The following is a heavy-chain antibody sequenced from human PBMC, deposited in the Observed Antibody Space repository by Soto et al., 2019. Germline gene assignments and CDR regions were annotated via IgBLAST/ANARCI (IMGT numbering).Heavy chain of an antibody. CDR1: GCTFTGHY. CDR3: AGGTAILGYCISPNCYTPFDY. CDR2: INPNSGDT. Sequence: ASVKVSCKASGCTFTGHYMYWVRQAPGQGLEWMGWINPNSGDTNYAQKFQGRVTMTRDTSISTAYMELSRLTSDDTAVYYCAGGTAILGYCISPNCYTPFDYWGQGTLVTVSS. D-gene: IGHD2-2*02. V-gene: IGHV1-2*02. J-gene: IGHJ4*02.